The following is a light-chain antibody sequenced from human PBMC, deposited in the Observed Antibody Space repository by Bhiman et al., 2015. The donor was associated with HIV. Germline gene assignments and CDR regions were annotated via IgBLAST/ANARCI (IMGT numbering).Light chain of an antibody. CDR1: GSDVGGYNH. V-gene: IGLV2-14*03. Sequence: QSALTQPASVSGSPGQSITISCTGSGSDVGGYNHVSWYQQHPGKAPKLMIYDVSERPSGISDRFSGSKSGNTASLTISGLQAEDEADYYCSSYTSTYTLVFGTGTKVTVL. CDR3: SSYTSTYTLV. CDR2: DVS. J-gene: IGLJ1*01.